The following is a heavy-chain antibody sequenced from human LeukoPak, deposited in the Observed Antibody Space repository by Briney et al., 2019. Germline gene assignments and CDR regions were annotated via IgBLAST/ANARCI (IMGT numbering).Heavy chain of an antibody. J-gene: IGHJ6*02. CDR2: IVVGSGNT. CDR3: AAVPLTYYGDYYYYGMDV. Sequence: GASVKVSCKVSGVTFSGSAVQWVRQARGLEWIGWIVVGSGNTNYAQKFQGRVTFTRDMSTSTAYMELSSLRSKDTAVYYCAAVPLTYYGDYYYYGMDVWGQGTTVTVSS. V-gene: IGHV1-58*01. D-gene: IGHD3-22*01. CDR1: GVTFSGSA.